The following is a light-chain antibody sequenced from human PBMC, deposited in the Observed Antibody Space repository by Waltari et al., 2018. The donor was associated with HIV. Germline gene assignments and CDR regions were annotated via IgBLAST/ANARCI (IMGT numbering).Light chain of an antibody. CDR1: TNDVGTYNY. CDR2: DVT. CDR3: ASYPHSLTRV. V-gene: IGLV2-14*03. Sequence: QSALTQPASVSGSPGQSITISCTGTTNDVGTYNYVSWYQQYPGKAPKLIIYDVTYRPSGVSDRFAGSKSGNTASHTISGLQAEDEADYYCASYPHSLTRVFGGGTKLTVL. J-gene: IGLJ3*02.